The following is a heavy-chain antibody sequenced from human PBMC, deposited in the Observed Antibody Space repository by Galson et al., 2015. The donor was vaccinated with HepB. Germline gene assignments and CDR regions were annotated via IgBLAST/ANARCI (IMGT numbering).Heavy chain of an antibody. CDR1: GFTFSSYW. V-gene: IGHV3-7*01. CDR2: IKQDGSDK. Sequence: SLRLSCAAAGFTFSSYWMSWVRQAPGKGLEWVADIKQDGSDKYYVDSVKGRFTISGDNAKNSLYLQMNSLRAKDTAVNYCVRYGIMITFGGARRAFDYWGQGTLVTASS. CDR3: VRYGIMITFGGARRAFDY. D-gene: IGHD3-16*01. J-gene: IGHJ4*02.